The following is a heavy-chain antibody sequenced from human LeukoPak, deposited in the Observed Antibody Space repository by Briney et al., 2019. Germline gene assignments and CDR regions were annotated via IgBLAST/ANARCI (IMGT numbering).Heavy chain of an antibody. CDR2: ISSNGGST. CDR1: GFTFSSYA. D-gene: IGHD2-15*01. CDR3: AMNWGYCSDGSCPSGAFDI. V-gene: IGHV3-64*01. J-gene: IGHJ3*02. Sequence: GGSLRLSCAASGFTFSSYAMHWVRQAPGKGLEYVSAISSNGGSTYYANSVKGRFTISRDNSKNTLYLQMGSLRAEDMAVYYCAMNWGYCSDGSCPSGAFDIWGQGTMVTVSS.